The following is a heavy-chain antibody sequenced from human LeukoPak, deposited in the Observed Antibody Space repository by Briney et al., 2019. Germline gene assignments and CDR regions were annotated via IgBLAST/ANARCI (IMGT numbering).Heavy chain of an antibody. V-gene: IGHV1-69*04. CDR2: IIPILGIA. Sequence: SVKVSCKASGYTFTSYGISWVRQAPGQGLEWMGRIIPILGIANYAQKFQGRVTITADKSTSTAYMELSSLRSEDTAVYYCAREEVSVAGTRYWGQGTLVTVSS. CDR1: GYTFTSYG. D-gene: IGHD6-19*01. CDR3: AREEVSVAGTRY. J-gene: IGHJ4*02.